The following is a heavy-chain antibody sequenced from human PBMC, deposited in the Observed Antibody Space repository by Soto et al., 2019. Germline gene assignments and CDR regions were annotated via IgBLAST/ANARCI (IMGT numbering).Heavy chain of an antibody. V-gene: IGHV5-51*01. CDR2: IYPCDSDT. CDR1: GYSFTSYW. J-gene: IGHJ3*02. CDR3: AISVTGDRGAFDI. Sequence: GESLKISCKGSGYSFTSYWIGWVRHMPWKGLEWMGIIYPCDSDTRYSPSFQGQVTISADKSISTAYLQWSSLKASDTAMYYCAISVTGDRGAFDIWGQGTMVTVSS. D-gene: IGHD7-27*01.